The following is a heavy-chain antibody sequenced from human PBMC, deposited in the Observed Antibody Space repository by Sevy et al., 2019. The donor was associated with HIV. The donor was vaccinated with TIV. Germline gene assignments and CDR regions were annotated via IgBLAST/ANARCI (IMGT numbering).Heavy chain of an antibody. Sequence: GGSLRLSCAASEITLSSYAMNWVRQAPGRGLEWVSAISGSGGSTYYADSVKGRFTISRDNSKNTLSLQMHSLRVEDTAVYYCAKDRAVLVGDAFDLWGQGTMVTVSS. CDR1: EITLSSYA. D-gene: IGHD2-15*01. J-gene: IGHJ3*01. CDR3: AKDRAVLVGDAFDL. CDR2: ISGSGGST. V-gene: IGHV3-23*01.